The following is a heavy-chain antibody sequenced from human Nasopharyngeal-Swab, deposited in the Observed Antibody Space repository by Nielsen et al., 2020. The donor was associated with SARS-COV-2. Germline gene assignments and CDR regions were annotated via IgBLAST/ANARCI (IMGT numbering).Heavy chain of an antibody. J-gene: IGHJ1*01. CDR3: VREDYHTHYVYFQH. D-gene: IGHD3-9*01. V-gene: IGHV3-11*01. Sequence: GESLKISCAASGFTFSDYYMSWIRQAPGKGLEWVSYISSSGSTIYYADSVKGRFTISRDNAKNSLYLQMNSLRAVDTATYYCVREDYHTHYVYFQHWGQGTLVTVSS. CDR1: GFTFSDYY. CDR2: ISSSGSTI.